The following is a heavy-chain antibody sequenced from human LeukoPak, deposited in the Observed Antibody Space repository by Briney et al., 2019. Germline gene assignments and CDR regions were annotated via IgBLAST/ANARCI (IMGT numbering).Heavy chain of an antibody. CDR1: GFTFSIFW. D-gene: IGHD3-10*01. Sequence: SGGSLRLSCAASGFTFSIFWMTWVRQAPGKGLEWVANIKQDGSEKYYVDSVKGRFTISRDNAKNSLYLQMNSLRAEDTAVYYCAQRRGYGSGSLDYWGQGTLVTVSS. CDR2: IKQDGSEK. V-gene: IGHV3-7*01. CDR3: AQRRGYGSGSLDY. J-gene: IGHJ4*02.